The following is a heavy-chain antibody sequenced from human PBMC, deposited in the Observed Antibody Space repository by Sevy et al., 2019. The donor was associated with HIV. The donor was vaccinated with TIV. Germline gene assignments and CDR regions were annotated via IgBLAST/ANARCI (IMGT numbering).Heavy chain of an antibody. CDR3: ARKYDSSGYFDY. V-gene: IGHV3-23*01. Sequence: GGSLRLSCAASGFMFSNYAMNWVRQAPGKGLEWVAGISGTGGSSDKTHDADSGKGRFTISRDDSKNSLYLQLNSLRAEDTAIYYCARKYDSSGYFDYWGQGTLVTVSS. CDR2: ISGTGGSSDKT. D-gene: IGHD3-22*01. CDR1: GFMFSNYA. J-gene: IGHJ4*02.